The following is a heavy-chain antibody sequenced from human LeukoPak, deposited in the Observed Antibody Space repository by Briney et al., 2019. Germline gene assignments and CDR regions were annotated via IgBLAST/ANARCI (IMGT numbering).Heavy chain of an antibody. D-gene: IGHD6-6*01. J-gene: IGHJ4*02. CDR1: GGSFSGYY. CDR3: ARGLYSSSSRGLDY. V-gene: IGHV4-34*01. Sequence: PSETLSLTCAVYGGSFSGYYWSWIRQPPGKGLEWIGEINHSGSTNYNPSLKSRVTTSVDTSKNQFSLKLSSVTAADTAVYYCARGLYSSSSRGLDYWGQGTLVTVSS. CDR2: INHSGST.